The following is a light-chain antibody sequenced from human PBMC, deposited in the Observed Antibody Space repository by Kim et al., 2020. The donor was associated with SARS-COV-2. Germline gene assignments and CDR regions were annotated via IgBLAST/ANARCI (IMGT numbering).Light chain of an antibody. V-gene: IGLV2-23*02. Sequence: QSVLTQPVSVSGSPGQSITISCTGTNNDVGSYDLVSWLQQRPGKAPKLMIYDVNKRPSGVSWHFSGSKSGNTASLTISGLQAEDEADYYCCSYAGSHTFYVFGTGTKVTVL. CDR3: CSYAGSHTFYV. CDR2: DVN. J-gene: IGLJ1*01. CDR1: NNDVGSYDL.